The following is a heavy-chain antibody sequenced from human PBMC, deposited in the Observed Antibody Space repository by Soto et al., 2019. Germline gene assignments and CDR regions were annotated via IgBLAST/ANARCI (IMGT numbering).Heavy chain of an antibody. CDR2: VHYSGSV. CDR1: GGSISFDHYH. Sequence: QVQLQQSGPGLVKPSQTLSLTCTVSGGSISFDHYHWTWIRQPPGKGLEWIGYVHYSGSVLYNPSLQSRVSISADTSKNQFSLKLSSVTAADTAVYFCAREDDGGDRDYYGLDVWGQGTTVTVSS. CDR3: AREDDGGDRDYYGLDV. J-gene: IGHJ6*02. D-gene: IGHD2-21*02. V-gene: IGHV4-30-4*01.